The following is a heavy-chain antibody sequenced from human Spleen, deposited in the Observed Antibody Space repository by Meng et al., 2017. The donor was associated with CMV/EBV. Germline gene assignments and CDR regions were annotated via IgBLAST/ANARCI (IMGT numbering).Heavy chain of an antibody. CDR1: RLPLSSYG. J-gene: IGHJ6*02. CDR3: AKEVGEDSSSSRYYYYAMDV. D-gene: IGHD6-6*01. V-gene: IGHV3-30*02. CDR2: IQFDGTNE. Sequence: GGSLRLSCVATRLPLSSYGMHWVRQAPGKGLEWVTYIQFDGTNEYYADSVKGRFTISRDNSKNTLYLQMDSLRAEDTAVYYCAKEVGEDSSSSRYYYYAMDVWGQGITVTVSS.